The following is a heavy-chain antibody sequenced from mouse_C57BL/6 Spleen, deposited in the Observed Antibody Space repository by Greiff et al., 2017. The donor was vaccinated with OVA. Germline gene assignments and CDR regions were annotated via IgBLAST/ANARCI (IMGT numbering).Heavy chain of an antibody. V-gene: IGHV1-18*01. J-gene: IGHJ3*01. D-gene: IGHD2-2*01. Sequence: EVQGVESGPELVKPGASVKIPCKASGYTFTDYNMDWVKQSHGKSLEWIGDINPNNGGTIYNQKFKGKATLTVDKSSSTAYMELRSLTSEDTAVYYCARGLYGYDPFAYWGQGTLVTVSA. CDR1: GYTFTDYN. CDR3: ARGLYGYDPFAY. CDR2: INPNNGGT.